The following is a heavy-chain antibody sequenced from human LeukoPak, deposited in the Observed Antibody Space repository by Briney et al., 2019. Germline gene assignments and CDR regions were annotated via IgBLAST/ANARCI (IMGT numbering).Heavy chain of an antibody. J-gene: IGHJ4*02. V-gene: IGHV4-34*01. Sequence: SETLSLTCAVYGGSFSGYYWSWIRQPPGKGLEWIGEINHRGSTNYNPSLKSRVTISVDTSKNQFSLKLSSVTAADTAVYYCARVTTASFTLFDYWGQGTLVIVSS. CDR2: INHRGST. CDR1: GGSFSGYY. D-gene: IGHD4-11*01. CDR3: ARVTTASFTLFDY.